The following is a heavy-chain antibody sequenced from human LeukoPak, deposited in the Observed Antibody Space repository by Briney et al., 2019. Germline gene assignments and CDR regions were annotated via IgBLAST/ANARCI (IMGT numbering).Heavy chain of an antibody. J-gene: IGHJ4*02. V-gene: IGHV3-53*01. CDR2: IYIGGNT. D-gene: IGHD5-24*01. Sequence: GGSLRLSCAASGLTVSSSYMSWVRQAPGKGLEWVSVIYIGGNTYYAESVKGRFTISRDNSENTLYLQLNSLRAEDTAVYYCVRGDGYNFFDYWGQGTLVTVSS. CDR1: GLTVSSSY. CDR3: VRGDGYNFFDY.